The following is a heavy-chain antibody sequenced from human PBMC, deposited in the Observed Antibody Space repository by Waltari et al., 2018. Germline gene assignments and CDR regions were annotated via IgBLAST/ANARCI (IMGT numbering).Heavy chain of an antibody. CDR2: ISDDGSYT. V-gene: IGHV3-23*01. CDR1: GLPVSPLV. J-gene: IGHJ4*02. D-gene: IGHD3-3*01. CDR3: AASWHYINSSGSYYADN. Sequence: EVQLSESGGAFVQPGGSRSIPFAAPGLPVSPLVLNLVRQGPGKGLEWVSAISDDGSYTYYGDAVRGRFSVSRDNSKNMLYLDMNRLSAEDTAIYYCAASWHYINSSGSYYADNWGQGTLVTVSS.